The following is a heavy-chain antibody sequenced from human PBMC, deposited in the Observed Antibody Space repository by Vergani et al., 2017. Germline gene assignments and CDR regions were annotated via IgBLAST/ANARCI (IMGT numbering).Heavy chain of an antibody. Sequence: QVQLQESGPRLVRPSQTLSLTCTVSGCSINTGAYYWRWIRQPAGKGLEWIGRVNTSGMTNYNPSRKSRVTILVDRSKSQLSLKLTSVTAGDTAVYFCSTEPAYYYGSGSDDYNPYYYECIDVWGPGSMVTVSS. D-gene: IGHD3-10*01. CDR1: GCSINTGAYY. CDR2: VNTSGMT. J-gene: IGHJ6*02. V-gene: IGHV4-61*02. CDR3: STEPAYYYGSGSDDYNPYYYECIDV.